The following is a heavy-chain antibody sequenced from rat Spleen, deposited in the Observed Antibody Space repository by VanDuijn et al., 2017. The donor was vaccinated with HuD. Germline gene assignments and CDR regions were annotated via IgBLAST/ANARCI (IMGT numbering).Heavy chain of an antibody. CDR2: ITNTGGSI. V-gene: IGHV5-31*01. CDR1: GFTFNNYW. D-gene: IGHD1-11*01. J-gene: IGHJ1*01. Sequence: EVQLVESGGGLVQPGRSLKLSCVASGFTFNNYWMSWIRQAPGKGLEWVASITNTGGSIYYPDSVKGRFTISRDNAQNTLYLQMNSLRSEDTATYYCTRGAEGIPLGWYFDFWGPGTMVTVSS. CDR3: TRGAEGIPLGWYFDF.